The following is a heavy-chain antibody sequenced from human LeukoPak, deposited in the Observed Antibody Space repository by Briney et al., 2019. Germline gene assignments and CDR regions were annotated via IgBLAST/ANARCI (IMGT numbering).Heavy chain of an antibody. V-gene: IGHV4-34*01. CDR3: ARILLWFGEVTHFDS. Sequence: PSETLSLTCTVSGGSISSYYWSWIRQPPGKGLEWIGEINHSGSTNYNPSLKSRVSISVDTSKNQFSLKLSSVTAADTAVYYCARILLWFGEVTHFDSWGQGTLVTVSS. D-gene: IGHD3-10*01. CDR1: GGSISSYY. CDR2: INHSGST. J-gene: IGHJ4*02.